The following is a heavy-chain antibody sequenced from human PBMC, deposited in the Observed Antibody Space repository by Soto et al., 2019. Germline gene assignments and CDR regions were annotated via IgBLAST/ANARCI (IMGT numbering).Heavy chain of an antibody. CDR1: GYTFTSYG. J-gene: IGHJ6*02. V-gene: IGHV1-18*01. Sequence: ASVKVSCKASGYTFTSYGISWVRQAPGQGLEWMGWISAYNGNTNYAQKLQGRVTMTTDTSTSTAYMELRSLRSGDTAVYYCARARWELLPRSYYYYGMDVWGQGTTVTVSS. CDR2: ISAYNGNT. D-gene: IGHD1-26*01. CDR3: ARARWELLPRSYYYYGMDV.